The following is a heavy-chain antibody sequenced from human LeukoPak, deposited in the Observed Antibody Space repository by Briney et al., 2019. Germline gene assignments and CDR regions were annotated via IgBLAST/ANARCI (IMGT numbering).Heavy chain of an antibody. CDR2: ISGSGGST. CDR1: GFTFSSYG. D-gene: IGHD6-13*01. CDR3: AKDLRAAAGTLPFFDY. J-gene: IGHJ4*02. V-gene: IGHV3-23*01. Sequence: GGTLRLSCAASGFTFSSYGMSWVRQAPGKGLEWVSAISGSGGSTYYADSVKGRFTISRDNSKNTLYLQMNSLRAEDTAVYYCAKDLRAAAGTLPFFDYWGQGTLVTVSS.